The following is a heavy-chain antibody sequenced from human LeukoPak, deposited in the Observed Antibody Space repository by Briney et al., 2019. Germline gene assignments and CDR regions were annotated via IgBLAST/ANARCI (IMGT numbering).Heavy chain of an antibody. Sequence: GGSLRLSCAASEFTFSSYSMNWVRQAPGKGLEWVSHISSSSNTIYYADSVKGRFTISRDNAKNSMYLQMNSLRAEDTAVYYCARDRGTAMAPDYWGQGTLVTVSS. CDR2: ISSSSNTI. CDR3: ARDRGTAMAPDY. D-gene: IGHD5-18*01. V-gene: IGHV3-48*04. CDR1: EFTFSSYS. J-gene: IGHJ4*02.